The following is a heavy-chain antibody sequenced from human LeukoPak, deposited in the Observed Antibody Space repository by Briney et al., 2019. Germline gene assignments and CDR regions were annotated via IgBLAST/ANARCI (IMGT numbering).Heavy chain of an antibody. CDR3: AKAFSAYENWPPNWFDP. J-gene: IGHJ5*02. Sequence: AGSLRLSCAASGFTFSTFAMSWVRQAPGKGLEWVSAISGSGGGTYYADSVKGRLTISRDNSKNTLYLQMSSLRAEDTAVYYCAKAFSAYENWPPNWFDPWGQGTLVTVSS. V-gene: IGHV3-23*01. CDR1: GFTFSTFA. D-gene: IGHD5-12*01. CDR2: ISGSGGGT.